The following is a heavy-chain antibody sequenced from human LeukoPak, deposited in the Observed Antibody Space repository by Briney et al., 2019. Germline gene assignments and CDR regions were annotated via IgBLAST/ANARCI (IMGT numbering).Heavy chain of an antibody. CDR3: AGVGVYSGSYYTFDY. J-gene: IGHJ4*02. Sequence: GGSLRLSCAASGFTFSSYAMHWVRQAPGKGLEWVAVISYDGGNKYYADSVKGRFTISRDNSKNTLYLQMNSLRAEDTAVYYCAGVGVYSGSYYTFDYWGQGTLVTVSS. CDR2: ISYDGGNK. V-gene: IGHV3-30-3*01. D-gene: IGHD1-26*01. CDR1: GFTFSSYA.